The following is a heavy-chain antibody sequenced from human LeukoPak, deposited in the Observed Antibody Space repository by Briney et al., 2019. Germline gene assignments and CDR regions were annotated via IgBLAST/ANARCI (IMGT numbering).Heavy chain of an antibody. CDR3: ASKSLSSGGSCYDY. J-gene: IGHJ4*02. CDR2: IYYSGST. V-gene: IGHV4-38-2*02. Sequence: PSETLSLTCTVSGFSISSGYYWGWIRQPPGQGLEWIGSIYYSGSTYYNPSLKSRVTISVDKSKNQFSLKLSSATAADTAVYYCASKSLSSGGSCYDYWGQGTLVTVSS. CDR1: GFSISSGYY. D-gene: IGHD2-15*01.